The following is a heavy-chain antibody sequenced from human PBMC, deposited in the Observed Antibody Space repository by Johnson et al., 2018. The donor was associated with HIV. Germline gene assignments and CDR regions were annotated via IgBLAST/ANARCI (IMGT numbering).Heavy chain of an antibody. V-gene: IGHV3-7*01. CDR2: IKQDGSEK. J-gene: IGHJ3*02. CDR3: ARGGLEMATITDAFDI. CDR1: GFTFSSYW. Sequence: VQLVESGGGLVQPGGSLRLSCAASGFTFSSYWMSWVRQAPGKGLEWVANIKQDGSEKYYVDSVKGRFTISRDNAKNSLYLQMNSLRAEDTAVYYCARGGLEMATITDAFDIWGQGTMVTVSS. D-gene: IGHD5-24*01.